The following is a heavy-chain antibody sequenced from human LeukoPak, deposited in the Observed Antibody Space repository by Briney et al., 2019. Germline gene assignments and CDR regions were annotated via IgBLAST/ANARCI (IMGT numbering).Heavy chain of an antibody. CDR1: GFTFSSYW. D-gene: IGHD3-10*01. CDR2: IKQDGSEK. J-gene: IGHJ2*01. Sequence: GGSLRLSCAASGFTFSSYWMSWVRQAPGKGLEWVANIKQDGSEKYYVDSVKGRFTISRDNAKNSLYLQMNSLRAEDTAVYYCARDPSGPQKFVYFDLWGRGTLVTVSS. V-gene: IGHV3-7*01. CDR3: ARDPSGPQKFVYFDL.